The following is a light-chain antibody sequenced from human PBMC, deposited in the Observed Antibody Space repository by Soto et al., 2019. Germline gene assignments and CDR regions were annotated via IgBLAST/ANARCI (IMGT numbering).Light chain of an antibody. CDR1: QSITSF. Sequence: DVQMTQSPSSLSASVGDRVTITCRASQSITSFLNWYQQKPGRAPKLLIFGASSLQSGVPSRFSGSGTGTDFTLTISSLQPEDFATYSCQQIYSTPFTFGGGTKVEIK. CDR2: GAS. CDR3: QQIYSTPFT. V-gene: IGKV1-39*01. J-gene: IGKJ4*01.